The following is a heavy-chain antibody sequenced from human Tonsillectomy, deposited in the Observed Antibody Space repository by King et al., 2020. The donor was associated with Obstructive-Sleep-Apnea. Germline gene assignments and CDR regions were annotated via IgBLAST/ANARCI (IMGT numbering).Heavy chain of an antibody. D-gene: IGHD6-13*01. Sequence: VQLVESGGGLVKPGGSLRLSCAASGFTLSSYSMNWVRQAPGKGLEWVSSISSSSGYIYYADSVKGRFTISRDNAKNSLCLQMNSLRAEDTAIYYCAGDEGGAAAGTGTFYFYYYVMDVWGQGTTVTVSS. V-gene: IGHV3-21*01. CDR1: GFTLSSYS. J-gene: IGHJ6*02. CDR2: ISSSSGYI. CDR3: AGDEGGAAAGTGTFYFYYYVMDV.